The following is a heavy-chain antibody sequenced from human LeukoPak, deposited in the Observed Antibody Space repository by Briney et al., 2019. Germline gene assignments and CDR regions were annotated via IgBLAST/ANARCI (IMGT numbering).Heavy chain of an antibody. CDR3: ARTRYCTSFTCFYYFDY. CDR1: GGSFSGYY. Sequence: KPSETLSLTCGVYGGSFSGYYWSWIRQPAGKGLEWIGRIYSSENTNYNPSLKSRVTMSIDTSKNQFSLNLTSVTAADTAVYYCARTRYCTSFTCFYYFDYWGQGSLVTVSS. J-gene: IGHJ4*02. D-gene: IGHD2-2*01. CDR2: IYSSENT. V-gene: IGHV4-59*10.